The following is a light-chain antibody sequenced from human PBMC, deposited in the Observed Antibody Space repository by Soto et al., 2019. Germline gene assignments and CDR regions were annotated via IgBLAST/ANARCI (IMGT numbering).Light chain of an antibody. J-gene: IGLJ1*01. Sequence: QSVLTQPASVSGSPGQSITISCTGTSRDIGFFNYVSWYQQFPGNAPKLIIFEVTNRPSGVSNRFSASKSGNTASLTISGLQAEDGGDYYCSSYTTRSTYVFGTGTKLTVL. CDR2: EVT. CDR3: SSYTTRSTYV. CDR1: SRDIGFFNY. V-gene: IGLV2-14*01.